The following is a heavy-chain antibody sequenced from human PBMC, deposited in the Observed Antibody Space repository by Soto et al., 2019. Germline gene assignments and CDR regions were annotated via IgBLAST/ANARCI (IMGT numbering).Heavy chain of an antibody. CDR2: INHSGST. CDR3: ARVKGYSYGRKFDY. V-gene: IGHV4-34*01. J-gene: IGHJ4*02. D-gene: IGHD5-18*01. CDR1: GGSFSGYY. Sequence: SETLSLTCAVYGGSFSGYYWSWIRQPPGKGLEWIGEINHSGSTNYNPSLKSRVTISVDTSKNQFSLKLSSVTAADTAVYYCARVKGYSYGRKFDYWGQGTLVTVSS.